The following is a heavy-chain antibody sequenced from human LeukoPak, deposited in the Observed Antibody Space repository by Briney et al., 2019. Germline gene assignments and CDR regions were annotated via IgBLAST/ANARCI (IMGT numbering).Heavy chain of an antibody. Sequence: SETLSLTCTVSGDSISSYYWSWIRQPPGKGLEWIGYIHDSGTTNYSPSLKSRVTISLDTSKNQFSLKMASVTAADTAIYYCARRRWNDAVVWFDPWGQGTLVTVSS. J-gene: IGHJ5*02. CDR2: IHDSGTT. CDR1: GDSISSYY. CDR3: ARRRWNDAVVWFDP. V-gene: IGHV4-59*01. D-gene: IGHD1-1*01.